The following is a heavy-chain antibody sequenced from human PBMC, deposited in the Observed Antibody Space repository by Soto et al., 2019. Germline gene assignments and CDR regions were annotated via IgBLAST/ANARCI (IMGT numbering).Heavy chain of an antibody. V-gene: IGHV4-59*01. J-gene: IGHJ4*02. CDR3: ATYDILTGFGY. D-gene: IGHD3-9*01. Sequence: SETLSLTCTVSGGSISSYYWSWIRQPPGKGLEWIGYIYYSGSTNYNPSLKSRVTISVDTSKNQFSLKLSSVTAADTAVYYCATYDILTGFGYWGQGTLVTVSS. CDR2: IYYSGST. CDR1: GGSISSYY.